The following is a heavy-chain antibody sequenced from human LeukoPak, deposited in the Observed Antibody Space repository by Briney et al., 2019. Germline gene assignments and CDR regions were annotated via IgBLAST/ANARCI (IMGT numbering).Heavy chain of an antibody. V-gene: IGHV4-39*01. J-gene: IGHJ4*02. D-gene: IGHD6-13*01. Sequence: SETLSLTCTVSGVSISTSSYYWGWICQPPGKGLEWIGSINYSGSTYYNPSLKSRVTISVDTSKNQFSLRLTSVTAADTSVYYCARLRYSSNWYFDYWGQGTLVAVSS. CDR2: INYSGST. CDR1: GVSISTSSYY. CDR3: ARLRYSSNWYFDY.